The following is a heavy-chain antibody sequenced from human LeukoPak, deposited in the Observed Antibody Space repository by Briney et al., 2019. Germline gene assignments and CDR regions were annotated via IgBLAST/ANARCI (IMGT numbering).Heavy chain of an antibody. V-gene: IGHV4-39*01. CDR2: IYYNGSA. CDR3: ARHSYFDY. Sequence: PSETLSLTCTVSGVSISSSSYYWGWIRQPPGKGLEWIGSIYYNGSAYYNPSLKSQVTISVDTSKNQFSLKLSSVTAADTAVYYCARHSYFDYWGQGTLVTVSS. CDR1: GVSISSSSYY. J-gene: IGHJ4*02.